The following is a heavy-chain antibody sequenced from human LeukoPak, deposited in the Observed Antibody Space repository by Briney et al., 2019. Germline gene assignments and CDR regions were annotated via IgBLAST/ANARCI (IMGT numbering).Heavy chain of an antibody. CDR2: INPSGGST. D-gene: IGHD1-26*01. Sequence: ASVKDSCKASGYTFTSYYMHWVRQAPGQGLEWMGIINPSGGSTSYAQKFQGRVTMTRDTSTSTVYMELSSLRSEDTAVYFCYCWQWEHRGGSFDYWGQGTLVTVSS. V-gene: IGHV1-46*01. CDR1: GYTFTSYY. J-gene: IGHJ4*02. CDR3: YCWQWEHRGGSFDY.